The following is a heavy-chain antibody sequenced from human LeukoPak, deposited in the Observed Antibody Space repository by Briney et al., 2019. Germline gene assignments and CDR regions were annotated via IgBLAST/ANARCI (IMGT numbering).Heavy chain of an antibody. CDR1: GYTFTSYA. CDR2: ISAYNGNT. CDR3: ARRNYDHIWGNYGSLYYFDY. D-gene: IGHD3-16*01. Sequence: ASVKVSCKTSGYTFTSYAISWVRQAPGQGLEWMGWISAYNGNTDYAQKFQGRVTMTTDTSTSTAYMELRSLRSDDTAVYYCARRNYDHIWGNYGSLYYFDYWGQGTLVTVSS. V-gene: IGHV1-18*01. J-gene: IGHJ4*02.